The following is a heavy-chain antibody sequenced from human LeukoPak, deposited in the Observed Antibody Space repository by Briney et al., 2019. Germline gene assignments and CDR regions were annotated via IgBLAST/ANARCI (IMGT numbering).Heavy chain of an antibody. Sequence: GGSLRLSCAASGFTFSSYGMHWVRQAPGKGLEWVAFIRYDGSNKYYADSVKGRFTISRDNSKNTLYLQMNSLRAEDTAVYYCAKTIIPTVTTNGIGYWGQGTLVTVSS. CDR2: IRYDGSNK. J-gene: IGHJ4*02. CDR3: AKTIIPTVTTNGIGY. CDR1: GFTFSSYG. D-gene: IGHD4-17*01. V-gene: IGHV3-30*02.